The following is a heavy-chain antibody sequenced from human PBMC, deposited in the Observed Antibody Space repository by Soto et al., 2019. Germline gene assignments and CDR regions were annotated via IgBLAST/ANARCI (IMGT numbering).Heavy chain of an antibody. D-gene: IGHD3-3*01. Sequence: GGSLRLSCAASGFTFSSYAMHWVRQAPGKGLEWVAVISYDGSNKYYADSVKGRFTISRDNSKNTLYLQMNSLRAEDTAVYYCARQLLKNHYDFWSGYYCFDYWGQGTLVTVSS. CDR2: ISYDGSNK. J-gene: IGHJ4*02. V-gene: IGHV3-30-3*01. CDR1: GFTFSSYA. CDR3: ARQLLKNHYDFWSGYYCFDY.